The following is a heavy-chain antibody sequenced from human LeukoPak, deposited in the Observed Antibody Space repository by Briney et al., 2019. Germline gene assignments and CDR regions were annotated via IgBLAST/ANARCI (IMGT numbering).Heavy chain of an antibody. CDR2: VYYTGYT. D-gene: IGHD3-3*01. CDR1: AGSITTSNYS. J-gene: IGHJ6*03. V-gene: IGHV4-39*01. Sequence: PSETLSLTCIVSAGSITTSNYSWGWIRQPPGKGLEWIGSVYYTGYTYNNPSLKSRLAISVDTSKNQFSLELTSMTAADTAVYYCARQRFLEWLLFDMDVWGKGTTVTVSS. CDR3: ARQRFLEWLLFDMDV.